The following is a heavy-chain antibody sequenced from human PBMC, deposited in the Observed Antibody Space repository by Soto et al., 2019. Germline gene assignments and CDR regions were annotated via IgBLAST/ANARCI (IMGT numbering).Heavy chain of an antibody. J-gene: IGHJ4*02. Sequence: EVQLVESGGGLLQPGGSLRLSCAASGFTVSSNYMSWVRQAPGKGLEWVSVIYGGDSTYYADSVKGRFTISRDNSKNTLYLQMNRLIAEDTAVYYCARVRGYSYGFDYWGQGTLVTVSS. V-gene: IGHV3-53*01. CDR1: GFTVSSNY. CDR3: ARVRGYSYGFDY. CDR2: IYGGDST. D-gene: IGHD5-18*01.